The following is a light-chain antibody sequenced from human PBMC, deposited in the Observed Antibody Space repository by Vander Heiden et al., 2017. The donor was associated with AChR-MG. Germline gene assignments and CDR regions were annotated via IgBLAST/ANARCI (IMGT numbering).Light chain of an antibody. CDR1: NSNIGAGYD. V-gene: IGLV1-40*01. Sequence: QSVLAQPPSVSGAPGQRVTISCTGSNSNIGAGYDVHWYQHLPRTAPKPLIYGNNNRPSGVPERFSGSKSGTSAFLAITGLQAEDEADYYCQSYDGSLREVIFGGGTKLTVL. CDR2: GNN. CDR3: QSYDGSLREVI. J-gene: IGLJ2*01.